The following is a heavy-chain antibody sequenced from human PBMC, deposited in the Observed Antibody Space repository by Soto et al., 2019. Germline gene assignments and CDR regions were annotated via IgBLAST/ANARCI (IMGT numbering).Heavy chain of an antibody. CDR2: IYYSGST. CDR3: XRTTITMIVVVITVFDY. D-gene: IGHD3-22*01. Sequence: PSETLSLTCTVSGGSISSSSYYWGWIRQPPGKGLEWIGSIYYSGSTYYNPSLKSRVTISVDTSKNQFSLKLSSVTAADTAVYYCXRTTITMIVVVITVFDYWGQGTLVTVSS. V-gene: IGHV4-39*01. CDR1: GGSISSSSYY. J-gene: IGHJ4*02.